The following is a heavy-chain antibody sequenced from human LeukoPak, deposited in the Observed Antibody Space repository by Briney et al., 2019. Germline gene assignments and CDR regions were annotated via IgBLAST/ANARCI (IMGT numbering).Heavy chain of an antibody. CDR1: GFTFSDYG. J-gene: IGHJ4*02. CDR2: ISGSGTNT. Sequence: GGSLRLSCAASGFTFSDYGMSWVRQAPGKGLQWVSAISGSGTNTYYIDSVKGRFTISRDNSKNSLYLQMNSLRAEDTAVYYCARGQLYYDSSGFDYWGQGTLVTVSS. CDR3: ARGQLYYDSSGFDY. D-gene: IGHD3-22*01. V-gene: IGHV3-23*01.